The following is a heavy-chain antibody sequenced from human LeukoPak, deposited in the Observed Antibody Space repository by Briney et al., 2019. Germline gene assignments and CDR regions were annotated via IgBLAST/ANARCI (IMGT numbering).Heavy chain of an antibody. CDR1: GGTLSSYA. CDR3: ARVKKLRYTESAFDI. CDR2: IIPIFGTA. J-gene: IGHJ3*02. Sequence: SVKVSCKASGGTLSSYAISWVRQAPGQGLEWMGGIIPIFGTANYAQKFQGRVTITADESTSTAYMELSSLRSEDTAVYYCARVKKLRYTESAFDIWGQGTMVTVSS. D-gene: IGHD3-9*01. V-gene: IGHV1-69*13.